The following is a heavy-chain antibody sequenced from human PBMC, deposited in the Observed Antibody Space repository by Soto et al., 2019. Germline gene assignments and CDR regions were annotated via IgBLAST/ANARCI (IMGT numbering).Heavy chain of an antibody. CDR2: ISTYTGNT. J-gene: IGHJ4*02. D-gene: IGHD3-10*01. V-gene: IGHV1-18*01. CDR3: SMVGGITMVPGVTYYFES. Sequence: QVQLVQSGAEVKKPGASVKVSCKASGYTFTSYGISWVRQAPGQGLEWMGWISTYTGNTNYAQKFQGRVTMPTDTSTVTAYMDLRMLKSGHTAVYYFSMVGGITMVPGVTYYFESWGQGTLVTVSS. CDR1: GYTFTSYG.